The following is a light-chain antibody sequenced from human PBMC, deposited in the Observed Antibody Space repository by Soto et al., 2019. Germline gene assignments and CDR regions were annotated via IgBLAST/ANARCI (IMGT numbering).Light chain of an antibody. Sequence: EIVMTQSPATLSVSPGERATLSCRASQSVSSNLAWYQQKPGQAPRLLIYGASTRATGIPARFSGSGSGTEFTLTISGLQSEYFAVYYCQQYNNWPWTFGQGTKVEIK. J-gene: IGKJ1*01. CDR3: QQYNNWPWT. V-gene: IGKV3-15*01. CDR2: GAS. CDR1: QSVSSN.